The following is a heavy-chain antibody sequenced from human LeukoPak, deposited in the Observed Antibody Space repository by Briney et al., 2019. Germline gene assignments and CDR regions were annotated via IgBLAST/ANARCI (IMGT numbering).Heavy chain of an antibody. Sequence: GGSLRLSCSASGFTFSSYGLHRVRQAPGKGLQYVSGISSNGGSTDYADSVKGRFTISRDNSKNTLYLQMSSLRAEDTAVYYCVKDQGYYDFWSGYEYFHHWGQGTLVTVSS. CDR3: VKDQGYYDFWSGYEYFHH. V-gene: IGHV3-64D*08. CDR1: GFTFSSYG. CDR2: ISSNGGST. D-gene: IGHD3-3*01. J-gene: IGHJ1*01.